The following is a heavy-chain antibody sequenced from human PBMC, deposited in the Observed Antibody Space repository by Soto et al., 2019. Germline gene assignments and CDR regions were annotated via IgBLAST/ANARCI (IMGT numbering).Heavy chain of an antibody. CDR1: GFTFSNAW. CDR3: TTEGIVGGDWSFDY. V-gene: IGHV3-15*07. D-gene: IGHD1-26*01. J-gene: IGHJ4*02. Sequence: GGSLRLSCAASGFTFSNAWMNWVRQAPGKGLEWVGRIKSKTDGGTTDYAAPVKGRFTISRDDSKNTLYLQMNSLKTEDTAVYYCTTEGIVGGDWSFDYWGQGTLVTVSS. CDR2: IKSKTDGGTT.